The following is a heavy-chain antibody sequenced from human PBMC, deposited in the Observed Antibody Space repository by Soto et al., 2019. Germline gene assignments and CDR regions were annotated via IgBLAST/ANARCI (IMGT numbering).Heavy chain of an antibody. V-gene: IGHV4-39*07. CDR2: IYYRGST. CDR3: ARGATVSYDAFDI. J-gene: IGHJ3*02. CDR1: GGSISSSSYY. D-gene: IGHD1-26*01. Sequence: SETLSLTCTVSGGSISSSSYYWGWIRQPPGKGLEWIGNIYYRGSTNYNPSLKSRVTISVDTSKNQFSLKLSSVTAADTAVYYCARGATVSYDAFDIWGQGTMVTVSS.